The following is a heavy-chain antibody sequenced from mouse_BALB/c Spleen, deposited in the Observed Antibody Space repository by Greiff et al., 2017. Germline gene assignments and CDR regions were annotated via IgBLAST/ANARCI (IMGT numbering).Heavy chain of an antibody. D-gene: IGHD2-3*01. CDR1: GYTFTSYW. J-gene: IGHJ3*01. V-gene: IGHV1-69*02. CDR3: TKDGYYSFFAY. CDR2: IYPSDSYT. Sequence: QVQLKQPGAELVRPGASVKLSCKASGYTFTSYWINWVKQRPGQGLEWIGNIYPSDSYTNYNQKFKDKATLTVDKSSSTAYMQLSSPTSEDSAVYYCTKDGYYSFFAYWGQGTLVTVSA.